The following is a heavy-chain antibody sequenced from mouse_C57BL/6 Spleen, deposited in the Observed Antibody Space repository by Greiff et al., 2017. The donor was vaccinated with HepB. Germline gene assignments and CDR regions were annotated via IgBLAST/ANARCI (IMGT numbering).Heavy chain of an antibody. CDR3: ARRYYGSSYGYWYFDV. Sequence: QVQLKQPGAELVMPGASVKLSCKASGYTFTSYWMHWVKQRPGQGLEWIGEIDPSDSYTNYNQKFKGKSTLTVDKSSSTAYMQLSSLTSEDSAVYYCARRYYGSSYGYWYFDVWGTGTTVTVSS. CDR1: GYTFTSYW. J-gene: IGHJ1*03. CDR2: IDPSDSYT. D-gene: IGHD1-1*01. V-gene: IGHV1-69*01.